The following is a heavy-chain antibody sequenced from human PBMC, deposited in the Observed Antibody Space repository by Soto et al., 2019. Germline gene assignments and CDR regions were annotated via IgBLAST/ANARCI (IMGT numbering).Heavy chain of an antibody. J-gene: IGHJ4*02. V-gene: IGHV3-74*01. CDR3: VRTSLVVAAATREDY. CDR2: INSDGSST. D-gene: IGHD2-15*01. CDR1: GFTFSSYW. Sequence: EVQLVESGGGLVQPGGSLRLSCAASGFTFSSYWMHWVRQAPGKGLVWVSRINSDGSSTSYAESVKGRFTISRDNAKHTLYLQMNSLRAEDTAVYYCVRTSLVVAAATREDYWGQGTLVTVSS.